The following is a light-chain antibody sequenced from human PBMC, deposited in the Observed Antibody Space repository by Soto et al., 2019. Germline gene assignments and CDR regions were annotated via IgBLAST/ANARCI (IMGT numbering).Light chain of an antibody. CDR2: SNN. V-gene: IGLV1-44*01. CDR3: AAWDDSLNAYV. Sequence: QLVLTQPPSASGTPGQGVAISCSGATSNIGRNTVNWYQQLPGTAPKLLMYSNNQRPSGVPDRFSGSNSGTSASLAIRGLQSEDEADYYCAAWDDSLNAYVLGSGTKLTVL. J-gene: IGLJ1*01. CDR1: TSNIGRNT.